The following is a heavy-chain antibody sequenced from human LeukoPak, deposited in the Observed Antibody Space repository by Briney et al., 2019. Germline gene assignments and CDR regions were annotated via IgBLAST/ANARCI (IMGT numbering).Heavy chain of an antibody. D-gene: IGHD3-16*01. Sequence: GGSLRLSCAASGFTFRSFAMSWVRQAPGLRREWVSTITDNRTNTYYADSVKGRFTVTRDNSRNTLRLQMNSLRAEDAALYYCAKARPILTLIVFGYYFYTWGLGALVTVSS. CDR2: ITDNRTNT. CDR1: GFTFRSFA. J-gene: IGHJ4*02. CDR3: AKARPILTLIVFGYYFYT. V-gene: IGHV3-23*01.